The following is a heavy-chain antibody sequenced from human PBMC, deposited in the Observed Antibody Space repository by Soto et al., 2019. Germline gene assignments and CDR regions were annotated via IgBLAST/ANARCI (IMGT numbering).Heavy chain of an antibody. D-gene: IGHD6-13*01. CDR2: ISGTGGST. Sequence: PGGSLRLSCAGSGFIFRNYAMSWVRQAPGKGLEWVSTISGTGGSTYYADSVKGRFTIFRDNSKSTLYLQMSSLRADDTAVYYCAKAAPGQEFDCCGQGPLVTVYS. CDR3: AKAAPGQEFDC. CDR1: GFIFRNYA. V-gene: IGHV3-23*01. J-gene: IGHJ4*02.